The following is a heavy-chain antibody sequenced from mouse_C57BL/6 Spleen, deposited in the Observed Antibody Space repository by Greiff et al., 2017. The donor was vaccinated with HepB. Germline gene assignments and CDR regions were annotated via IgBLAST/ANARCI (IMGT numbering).Heavy chain of an antibody. CDR2: IDPETGGT. CDR3: TVWYGSQYYCDD. D-gene: IGHD1-1*01. V-gene: IGHV1-15*01. Sequence: VQLQQSGAELVRPGASVTLSCKASGYTFTDYEMHWVKQTPVHGLEWIGAIDPETGGTAYNQKFKGKAILTADKSSSTAYMELRSLTSEDSAVYYWTVWYGSQYYCDDGGQGTTLTVSS. CDR1: GYTFTDYE. J-gene: IGHJ2*01.